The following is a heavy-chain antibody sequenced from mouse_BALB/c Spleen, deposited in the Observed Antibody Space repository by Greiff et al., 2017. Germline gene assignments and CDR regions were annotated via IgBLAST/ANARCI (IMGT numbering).Heavy chain of an antibody. J-gene: IGHJ2*01. V-gene: IGHV5-12-2*01. Sequence: EVKLVESGGGLVQPGGSLKLSCAASGFTFSSYTMSWVRQTPEKRLEWVAYISNGGGSTYYPDTVKGRFTISRDNAKNTLYLQMSSLKSEDTAMYYCARLLYYGNYFDYWGQGTTLTVSS. D-gene: IGHD2-1*01. CDR3: ARLLYYGNYFDY. CDR1: GFTFSSYT. CDR2: ISNGGGST.